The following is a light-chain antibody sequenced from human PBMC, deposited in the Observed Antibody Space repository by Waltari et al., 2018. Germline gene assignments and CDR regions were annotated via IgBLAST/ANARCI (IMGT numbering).Light chain of an antibody. CDR2: SNN. Sequence: QSVLTQPPSASGTPVQRVPIPSSASSPNIGTKLVHCFQQPPGTAPKLLIFSNNQRPSGVPDRFSGSKPGNSASLAISGLQSEDEAEYYCAAWDDSLNGYVFGTGTKVTVL. V-gene: IGLV1-44*01. J-gene: IGLJ1*01. CDR1: SPNIGTKL. CDR3: AAWDDSLNGYV.